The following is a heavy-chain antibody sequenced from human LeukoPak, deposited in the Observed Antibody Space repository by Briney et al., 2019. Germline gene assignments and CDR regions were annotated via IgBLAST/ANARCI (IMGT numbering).Heavy chain of an antibody. CDR1: GSTFSSYW. J-gene: IGHJ6*02. D-gene: IGHD3-16*01. Sequence: PGGSLRLSCAASGSTFSSYWMHWVRQAPGKGLMWVSRINSDGTSTSYADSVKGRFTISRDNAKNTLYLQMNSLRAEDTAVYYCSLGQAHGMDVWGQGTTVTVSS. CDR2: INSDGTST. V-gene: IGHV3-74*01. CDR3: SLGQAHGMDV.